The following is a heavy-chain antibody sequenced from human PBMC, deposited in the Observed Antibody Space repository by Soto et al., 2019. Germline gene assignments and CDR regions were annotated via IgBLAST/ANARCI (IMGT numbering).Heavy chain of an antibody. CDR1: GYTFTAYY. V-gene: IGHV1-2*04. J-gene: IGHJ4*02. Sequence: QVRLLQCGAEVKESGASVKVSCEASGYTFTAYYIHWVRQAPGQGLEWMGWINPDTGGTDYAQKFQGWVTMTRDTSITTAFMELASLKIDDTAVYYCARAIARDGSSWYRGGYDSWGQGTLVTVSS. D-gene: IGHD6-13*01. CDR3: ARAIARDGSSWYRGGYDS. CDR2: INPDTGGT.